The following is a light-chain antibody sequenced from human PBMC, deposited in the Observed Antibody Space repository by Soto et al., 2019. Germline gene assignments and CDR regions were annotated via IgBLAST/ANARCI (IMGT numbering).Light chain of an antibody. CDR3: QQRCNGSSPT. V-gene: IGKV3-11*01. CDR1: HSVSSN. CDR2: DAS. J-gene: IGKJ4*01. Sequence: MVLTHSPSTLALSPWERATLAWVSSHSVSSNLAWYQQKPGQAPRLLISDASNRASGIPARFSGSGSETDFTLTISSREPDDSAGYYYQQRCNGSSPTFGRGTKVDI.